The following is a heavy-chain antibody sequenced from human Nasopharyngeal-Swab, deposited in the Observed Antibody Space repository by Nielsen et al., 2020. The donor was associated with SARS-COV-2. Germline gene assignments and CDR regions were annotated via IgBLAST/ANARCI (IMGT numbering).Heavy chain of an antibody. Sequence: GESLKISCAASGFTFSSYGMHWVRQAPGKGLEWVAVISYDGSNKYYADSVKGRFTISRDNSKNTLYLQMDSLKTEDTAVYYCTTRAIASTAIWRNAFDIWGQGTMVTVSS. J-gene: IGHJ3*02. CDR1: GFTFSSYG. D-gene: IGHD2-21*02. CDR3: TTRAIASTAIWRNAFDI. V-gene: IGHV3-30*03. CDR2: ISYDGSNK.